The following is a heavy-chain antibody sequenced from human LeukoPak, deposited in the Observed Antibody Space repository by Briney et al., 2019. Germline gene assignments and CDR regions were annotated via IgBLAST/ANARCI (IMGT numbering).Heavy chain of an antibody. CDR2: ISGSGGST. D-gene: IGHD3-22*01. J-gene: IGHJ4*02. V-gene: IGHV3-23*01. Sequence: GGSLRLSCAASGSTFSSYAMSWVRQAPGKGLEWVSAISGSGGSTYYADSVKGRFTISRDNSKNTLYLQMNTLRAEDTAVYYCAKVHYYDSSGRNYWGQGTLVTVSS. CDR1: GSTFSSYA. CDR3: AKVHYYDSSGRNY.